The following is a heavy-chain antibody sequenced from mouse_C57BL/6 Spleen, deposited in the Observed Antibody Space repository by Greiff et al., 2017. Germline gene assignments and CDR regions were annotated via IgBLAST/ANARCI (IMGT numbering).Heavy chain of an antibody. CDR3: ANISTVVGGFAY. CDR1: GYAFSSSW. D-gene: IGHD1-1*01. J-gene: IGHJ3*01. CDR2: IYPADGDT. Sequence: QVQLKQPGPELVKPGASVKISCKASGYAFSSSWMNWVKQRPGQGLEWIGEIYPADGDTNYNGKFKGKATLTVDTASSTAYMQLSSLTSEYSAVYFCANISTVVGGFAYWGQGTLVTVSA. V-gene: IGHV1-82*01.